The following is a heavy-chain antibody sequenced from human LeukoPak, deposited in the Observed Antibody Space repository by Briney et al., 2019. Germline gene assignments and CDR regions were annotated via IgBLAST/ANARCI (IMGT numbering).Heavy chain of an antibody. J-gene: IGHJ4*02. CDR2: TYYRSTWFY. CDR1: GDSVSSNSAS. CDR3: ARDFDY. Sequence: SQTLSVTCAISGDSVSSNSASWTWIRQSPSSGLEWLGRTYYRSTWFYDYAVSMRSRITINPDTSKNQFSLQLNSVTPEDTAVYYCARDFDYWGQGTLVTVSS. V-gene: IGHV6-1*01.